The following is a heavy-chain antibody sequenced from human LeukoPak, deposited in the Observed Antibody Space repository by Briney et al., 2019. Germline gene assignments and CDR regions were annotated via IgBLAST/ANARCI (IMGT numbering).Heavy chain of an antibody. J-gene: IGHJ4*02. V-gene: IGHV4-39*01. CDR3: ARHSVTEMIFGFDN. D-gene: IGHD3/OR15-3a*01. CDR2: IFYIGTT. CDR1: GGSISTTRFY. Sequence: SETLSLTCTVSGGSISTTRFYWGWIRQPPGKGLEWIGTIFYIGTTYYNPSLKSRVTMSVDRSRNHFSLQLTSVTAAGTAVYYCARHSVTEMIFGFDNWGQGTLVTVPS.